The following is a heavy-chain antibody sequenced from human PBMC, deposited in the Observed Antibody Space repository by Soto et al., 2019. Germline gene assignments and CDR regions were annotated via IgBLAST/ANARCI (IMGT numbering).Heavy chain of an antibody. CDR1: GFTFSSYA. J-gene: IGHJ4*02. Sequence: EVQLLESGGGLVQPGGSLRLSCAASGFTFSSYAMSWVRQAPGKGLEWVSAISGSGGSTYYADSVKGRFTISRDNSKNTLYLQMNSLRAEDTAVYYCAKDPRGGTTVTTKVTYYFDYWGQGTLVTVSS. CDR2: ISGSGGST. D-gene: IGHD4-4*01. V-gene: IGHV3-23*01. CDR3: AKDPRGGTTVTTKVTYYFDY.